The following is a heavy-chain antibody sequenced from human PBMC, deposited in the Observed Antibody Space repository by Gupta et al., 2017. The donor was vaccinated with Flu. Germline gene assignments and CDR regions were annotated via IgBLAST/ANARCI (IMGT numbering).Heavy chain of an antibody. Sequence: EVQLLESGGGLVQPGGSLRLSCAASGFTFSSYAMSWVRQAPGKGLEWVSAISGSGGSTYYADSVKGRFTISRDNSKNTLYLQMNSLRAEDTAVYYCAKDPTQYYYGSGRPDYWGQGTLVTVSS. D-gene: IGHD3-10*01. J-gene: IGHJ4*02. CDR3: AKDPTQYYYGSGRPDY. V-gene: IGHV3-23*01. CDR2: ISGSGGST. CDR1: GFTFSSYA.